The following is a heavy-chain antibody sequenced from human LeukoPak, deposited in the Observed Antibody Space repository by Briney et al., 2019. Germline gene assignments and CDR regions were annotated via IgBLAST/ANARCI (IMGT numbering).Heavy chain of an antibody. D-gene: IGHD7-27*01. V-gene: IGHV1-8*02. CDR1: GYTFTSYG. CDR2: MSPNSGNT. J-gene: IGHJ4*02. Sequence: ASVKVSCKASGYTFTSYGISWVRQAPGQGLEWMGWMSPNSGNTGYAQKFQGRVTMTRSTSMSTAYMELSSLRSEDTAVYYCVRGPPNWGYDYWGQGTLVTVSS. CDR3: VRGPPNWGYDY.